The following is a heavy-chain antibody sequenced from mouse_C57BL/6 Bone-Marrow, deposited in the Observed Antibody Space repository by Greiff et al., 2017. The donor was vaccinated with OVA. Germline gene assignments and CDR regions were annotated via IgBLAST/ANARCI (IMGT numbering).Heavy chain of an antibody. V-gene: IGHV5-17*01. Sequence: DVKLAESGGGLVKPGGSLKLSCAASGFTFSDYGMHWVRQAPEKGLEWVAYISSGSSTIYYADTVKGRFTISRDNAKNTLFLQRTSLRYEGRAMYYGARGEVWLQRDWYFDDWGTGTTVTVSS. CDR1: GFTFSDYG. D-gene: IGHD2-2*01. CDR2: ISSGSSTI. CDR3: ARGEVWLQRDWYFDD. J-gene: IGHJ1*03.